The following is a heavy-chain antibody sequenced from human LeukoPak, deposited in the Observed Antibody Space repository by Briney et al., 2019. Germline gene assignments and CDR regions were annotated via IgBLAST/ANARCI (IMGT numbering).Heavy chain of an antibody. CDR3: ARVSGSSYFDY. Sequence: PGGSLRLSCAASGFTFSSYWMYWVRQAPGKGLVWVSRINSDGSSTSYADSVKGRFTITSDNAKNTLYLQMNSLRAEDTAVYYCARVSGSSYFDYWGQGTVVIVSS. D-gene: IGHD3-10*01. V-gene: IGHV3-74*01. J-gene: IGHJ4*02. CDR1: GFTFSSYW. CDR2: INSDGSST.